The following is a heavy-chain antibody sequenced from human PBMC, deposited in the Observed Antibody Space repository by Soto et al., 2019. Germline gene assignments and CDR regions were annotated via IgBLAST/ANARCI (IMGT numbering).Heavy chain of an antibody. J-gene: IGHJ4*02. CDR2: ISSSSSYI. V-gene: IGHV3-21*01. CDR3: ARDPGQSSHLDY. Sequence: GGSLSLSCAASGFTFSSYSMNWVRQAPGKGLEWVSSISSSSSYIYYADSVKGRFTISRDNAKNSLYLQMNSLRAEDTAVYYCARDPGQSSHLDYWGQGTLVTVSS. D-gene: IGHD6-19*01. CDR1: GFTFSSYS.